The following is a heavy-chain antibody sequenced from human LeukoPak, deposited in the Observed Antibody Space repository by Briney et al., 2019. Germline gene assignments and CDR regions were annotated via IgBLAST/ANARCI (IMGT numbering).Heavy chain of an antibody. Sequence: GGFLRLSCAASGFTFSSYSMNWVRQAPGKGLEWVSSISSSSSYIYYADSVKGRFTISRDNAKNSLYLQMNSLRAEDTAVYYCASSRGEGFDYWGQGTLVTVSS. J-gene: IGHJ4*02. D-gene: IGHD3-16*01. CDR2: ISSSSSYI. V-gene: IGHV3-21*01. CDR3: ASSRGEGFDY. CDR1: GFTFSSYS.